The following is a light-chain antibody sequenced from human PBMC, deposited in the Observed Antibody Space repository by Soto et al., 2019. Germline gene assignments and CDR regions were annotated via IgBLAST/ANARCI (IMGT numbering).Light chain of an antibody. V-gene: IGKV1-33*01. CDR1: QDISNY. J-gene: IGKJ5*01. CDR2: DAS. CDR3: QQYDNLPIT. Sequence: DIQMTQSPSSLSASVGDRVTITCQASQDISNYLNWYQQKPGKAPKLLIYDASNLETGVPSRFSGSGSGTDFTFTISSLQPEDIATYYCQQYDNLPITSGQGTRLEIK.